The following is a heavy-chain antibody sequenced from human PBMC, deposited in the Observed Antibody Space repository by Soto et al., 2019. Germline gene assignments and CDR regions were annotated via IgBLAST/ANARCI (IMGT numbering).Heavy chain of an antibody. J-gene: IGHJ4*02. V-gene: IGHV4-34*01. CDR2: INHSGST. CDR3: ARFTILEWLFLYYFDY. D-gene: IGHD3-3*01. CDR1: GGSFSGYY. Sequence: PSETLSLTCAVYGGSFSGYYWSWIRQPPGKGLEWIGEINHSGSTNYNPSLKSRVTISVDTSKNQFSLKLSSVTAADTAVYYCARFTILEWLFLYYFDYWGQGTLVTVSS.